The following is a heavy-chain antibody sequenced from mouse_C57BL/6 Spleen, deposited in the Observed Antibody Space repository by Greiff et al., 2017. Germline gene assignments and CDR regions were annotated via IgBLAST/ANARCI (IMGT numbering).Heavy chain of an antibody. V-gene: IGHV1-7*01. J-gene: IGHJ2*01. Sequence: VQLQQSGAELAKPGASVKLSCKASGYTFTSYWMHWVKQRPGQGLEWIGYINPSSGYTKYNQKFKDKATLTADKASSTAYMQLSSRTYEDSAVDDCAKTWPYFDDWGQGTTLTVAS. CDR1: GYTFTSYW. CDR2: INPSSGYT. CDR3: AKTWPYFDD.